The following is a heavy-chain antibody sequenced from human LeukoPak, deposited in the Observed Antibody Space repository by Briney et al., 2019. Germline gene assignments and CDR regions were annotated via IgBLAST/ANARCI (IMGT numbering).Heavy chain of an antibody. D-gene: IGHD3-10*01. CDR3: ARHVDYYDSGTYYAYGLDV. CDR2: IHPGESDI. CDR1: GYSFGTHW. V-gene: IGHV5-51*01. J-gene: IGHJ6*02. Sequence: GESLKISCKGSGYSFGTHWIGWVRQMPGKGLEWMGIIHPGESDIRYNPSFQGQITMSADKSISTAYLQWSSLRASDTAMYYCARHVDYYDSGTYYAYGLDVWGQGTTVTVSS.